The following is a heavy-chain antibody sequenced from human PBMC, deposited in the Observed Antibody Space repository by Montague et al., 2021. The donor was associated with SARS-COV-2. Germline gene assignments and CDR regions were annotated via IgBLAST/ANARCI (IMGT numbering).Heavy chain of an antibody. CDR3: ARWRRPGTHYHYFDY. J-gene: IGHJ4*02. V-gene: IGHV4-59*02. CDR2: IYYGGTT. Sequence: SETLSLTCTVSGASVDSFYWSWIRQPPGKGLEWIGYIYYGGTTNYHPSLQSRVTFSIDTSSNQVSLTLTSVTAADTAVYFCARWRRPGTHYHYFDYWGLGTLVTVSS. CDR1: GASVDSFY. D-gene: IGHD3-10*01.